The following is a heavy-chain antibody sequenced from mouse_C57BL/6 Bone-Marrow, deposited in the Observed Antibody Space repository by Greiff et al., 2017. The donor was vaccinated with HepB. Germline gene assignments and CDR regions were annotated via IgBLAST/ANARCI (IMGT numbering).Heavy chain of an antibody. J-gene: IGHJ3*01. CDR3: ARPSYGSFAY. Sequence: VQLQQSGAELMKPGASVKLSCKATGYTFTGYWIEWVKQRPGHGLEWIGEILPGSGSTNYNAKFKGKATFTADTSSNTAYMQLSSLTTEDSAIYYCARPSYGSFAYWGQGTLVTVSA. D-gene: IGHD1-1*02. V-gene: IGHV1-9*01. CDR2: ILPGSGST. CDR1: GYTFTGYW.